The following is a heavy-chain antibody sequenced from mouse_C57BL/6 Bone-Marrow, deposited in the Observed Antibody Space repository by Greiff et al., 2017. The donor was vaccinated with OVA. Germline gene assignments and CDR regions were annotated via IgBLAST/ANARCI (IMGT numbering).Heavy chain of an antibody. J-gene: IGHJ1*03. V-gene: IGHV1-4*01. CDR3: ARWGDGPV. Sequence: QVQLKESGAELARPGASVKMSCKASGYTFTSYTMHWVKQRPGQGLEWIGYINPSSGYTKYNQKFKDKATLTADKSSSTAYMQLSSLTSEDSAVYYCARWGDGPVWGTGTTVTVSS. D-gene: IGHD2-3*01. CDR1: GYTFTSYT. CDR2: INPSSGYT.